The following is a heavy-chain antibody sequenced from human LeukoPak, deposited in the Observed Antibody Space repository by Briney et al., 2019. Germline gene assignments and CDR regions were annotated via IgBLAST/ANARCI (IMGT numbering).Heavy chain of an antibody. Sequence: PSETLSLTGTVSGGSIKNYYWTWIRQPPGKGLEWIGYIYYSGSTSSNPSLKSRVTISVDTSKNQFSLRLKYVTAADTAVYYCARDVPRGTGYMDVWGKGTTVTVSS. D-gene: IGHD3-10*01. CDR2: IYYSGST. V-gene: IGHV4-59*01. CDR3: ARDVPRGTGYMDV. J-gene: IGHJ6*03. CDR1: GGSIKNYY.